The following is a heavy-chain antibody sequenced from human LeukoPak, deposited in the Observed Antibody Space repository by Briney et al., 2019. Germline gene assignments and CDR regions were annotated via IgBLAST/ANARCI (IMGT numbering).Heavy chain of an antibody. CDR2: IYRSGST. Sequence: PGGSLRLSCAPSGFIVSANYMSWVRQAPGKGLEWVSLIYRSGSTDYADSMKGRFTISRDNSKNTLYLQMNNLRAEDTAVYYCARLSNTRICGSGCWVDYWGQGTLVTVSS. CDR1: GFIVSANY. D-gene: IGHD1-26*01. J-gene: IGHJ4*02. V-gene: IGHV3-53*01. CDR3: ARLSNTRICGSGCWVDY.